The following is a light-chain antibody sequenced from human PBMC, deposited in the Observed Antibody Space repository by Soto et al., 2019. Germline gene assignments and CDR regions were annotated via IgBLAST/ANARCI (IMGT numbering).Light chain of an antibody. V-gene: IGLV2-23*01. CDR2: EDS. CDR3: CSFAGSKAYV. J-gene: IGLJ1*01. Sequence: QSALTQPASVSGSPGQSITISCIGTSSDIGNYNLVSWYQQYPGKAPKLMIYEDSRRPSGVSNRFSGSKSGNTASLTISGLQAEDEADYYCCSFAGSKAYVFGAGTKVTVL. CDR1: SSDIGNYNL.